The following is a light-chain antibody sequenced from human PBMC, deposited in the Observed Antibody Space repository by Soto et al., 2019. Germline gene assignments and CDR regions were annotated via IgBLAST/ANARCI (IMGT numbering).Light chain of an antibody. CDR1: QSVNGW. J-gene: IGKJ1*01. CDR2: AAS. Sequence: DIQMTQSPSTLSASVGDRVTITCRASQSVNGWLAWYQQKPGKAPKLLIYAASKLESGVPSRFSGSGSGTEFPLTISSLQPDDAATYYCQRYNSNPWTFGQGTKVEVK. CDR3: QRYNSNPWT. V-gene: IGKV1-5*01.